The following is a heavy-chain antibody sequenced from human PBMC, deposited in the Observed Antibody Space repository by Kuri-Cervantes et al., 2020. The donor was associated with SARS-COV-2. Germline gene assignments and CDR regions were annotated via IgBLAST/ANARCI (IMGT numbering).Heavy chain of an antibody. CDR3: ARGEALYYYMDV. J-gene: IGHJ6*03. CDR1: GFTFSNYD. CDR2: ISNTGGRT. V-gene: IGHV3-23*01. Sequence: GESLKISCSASGFTFSNYDMTWVRQAPGEGLEWVSTISNTGGRTYYADSVKGRFTVSRDNSRNTLYLQMNSLRAEDTAVYYCARGEALYYYMDVWAKGPRSPSP.